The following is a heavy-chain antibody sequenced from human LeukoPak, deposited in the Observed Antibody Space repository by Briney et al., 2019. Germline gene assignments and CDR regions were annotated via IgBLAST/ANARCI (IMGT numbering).Heavy chain of an antibody. Sequence: PSETLSLTCTVSGGSISSYYWSWIRQPPGKGLEWIGHIYYSGSTNYNPSLKSRVTISVDTSKNQFSLKLSSVTAADTAVYYCARGPYDYVWGSYRYSYFDYWGQGTLVTVSS. CDR1: GGSISSYY. V-gene: IGHV4-59*12. CDR3: ARGPYDYVWGSYRYSYFDY. J-gene: IGHJ4*02. CDR2: IYYSGST. D-gene: IGHD3-16*02.